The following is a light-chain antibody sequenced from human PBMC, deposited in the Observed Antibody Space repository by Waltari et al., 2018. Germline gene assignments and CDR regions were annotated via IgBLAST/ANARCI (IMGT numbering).Light chain of an antibody. V-gene: IGLV3-21*02. CDR1: SIGSKS. Sequence: SYVLTQPPSVSVAPGQTARITCGGNSIGSKSGHWYQQKPGQAPVLVVYDDSDRPSGIPERFSGSNSGNTATLTISRVEAGDEADYYCQVWDSRSDHWVFGGGSKLTVL. CDR3: QVWDSRSDHWV. J-gene: IGLJ3*02. CDR2: DDS.